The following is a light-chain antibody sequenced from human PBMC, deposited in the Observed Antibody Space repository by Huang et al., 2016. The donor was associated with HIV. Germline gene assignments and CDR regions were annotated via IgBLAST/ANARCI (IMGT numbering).Light chain of an antibody. Sequence: EALLTQSPGTLSLSPGERASLSCRTSQSVSNNFLAWYQQTPGQAPRLLIHGASSRATGIPDRFSGSGSGTDFTLTISRLEPEDFAVYYCQQYGSSPLTFGGGTKVQIK. V-gene: IGKV3-20*01. CDR2: GAS. CDR3: QQYGSSPLT. J-gene: IGKJ4*01. CDR1: QSVSNNF.